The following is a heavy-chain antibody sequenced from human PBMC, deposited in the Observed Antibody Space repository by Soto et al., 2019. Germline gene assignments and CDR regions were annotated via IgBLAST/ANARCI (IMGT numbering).Heavy chain of an antibody. CDR1: GYVFTTSA. D-gene: IGHD3-22*01. Sequence: KVSCKASGYVFTTSAIHWVRQAAGQRLEWLGWINPATGDTKYSQDFRGRVTFTLDTSATTAYMALTSLTSHDTAVYYCARAAGRSKLLPYYFDPWGQGTLVTVSS. CDR3: ARAAGRSKLLPYYFDP. CDR2: INPATGDT. V-gene: IGHV1-3*01. J-gene: IGHJ5*02.